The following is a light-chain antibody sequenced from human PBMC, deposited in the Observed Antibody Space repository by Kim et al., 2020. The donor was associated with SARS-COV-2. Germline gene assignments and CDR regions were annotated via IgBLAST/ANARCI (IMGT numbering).Light chain of an antibody. CDR1: SSDVGGYNY. J-gene: IGLJ1*01. CDR3: SSYTSSSTYV. Sequence: LTQPATVSGSPGQSITISCTGTSSDVGGYNYVSWYQQHPGKAPKLMIYDVSKRPSGVSNRFSGSKSGNTASLTISGLQAEDEADYYCSSYTSSSTYVFGTGTKVTVL. CDR2: DVS. V-gene: IGLV2-14*01.